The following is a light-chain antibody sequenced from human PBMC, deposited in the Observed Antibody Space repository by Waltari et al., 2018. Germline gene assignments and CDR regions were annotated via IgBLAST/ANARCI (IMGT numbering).Light chain of an antibody. CDR2: DVS. V-gene: IGLV2-11*01. CDR3: CSYAGNYTWV. J-gene: IGLJ3*02. CDR1: SRDVGSYKY. Sequence: QSALTQPRSVSGSPGQSVTTPCTGTSRDVGSYKYVPRYQQHPGKALNPIIYDVSKRPSGVPDRFSGSKSGNTASLTISGLQAEDEADYYCCSYAGNYTWVFGGGTKLTVL.